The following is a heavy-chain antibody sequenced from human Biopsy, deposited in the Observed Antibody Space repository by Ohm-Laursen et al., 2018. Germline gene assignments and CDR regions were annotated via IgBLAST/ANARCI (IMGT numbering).Heavy chain of an antibody. CDR2: VYYSGTT. D-gene: IGHD2-2*01. Sequence: TLSLTCTVSGGSVSDSFHFWSWIRQPPGKGLEWIGDVYYSGTTNYNPSLKSRLTISVDTSKNQFSLNLNSVTAADTAVYFCARDVKRYCSSTSCYSGYFGMDVWGQGTTVTVS. CDR3: ARDVKRYCSSTSCYSGYFGMDV. J-gene: IGHJ6*02. V-gene: IGHV4-61*01. CDR1: GGSVSDSFHF.